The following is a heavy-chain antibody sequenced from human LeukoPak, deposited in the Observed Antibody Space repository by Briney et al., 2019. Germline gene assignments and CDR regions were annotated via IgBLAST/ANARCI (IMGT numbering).Heavy chain of an antibody. J-gene: IGHJ3*02. CDR3: ATELAAAYFFAFDI. V-gene: IGHV3-48*01. Sequence: GGSLRLSCAASGFTFSSYSMNWVRQAPGKGLEWVSYISSSSSTIYYADSVKGRFTISRDNSKNTLYLQMNSLRAEDTAVYYCATELAAAYFFAFDIWGQGTMVTVSS. CDR1: GFTFSSYS. CDR2: ISSSSSTI. D-gene: IGHD2-15*01.